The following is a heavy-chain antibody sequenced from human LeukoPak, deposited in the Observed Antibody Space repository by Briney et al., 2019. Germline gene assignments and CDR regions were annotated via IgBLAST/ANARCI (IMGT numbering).Heavy chain of an antibody. V-gene: IGHV4-61*08. D-gene: IGHD2-2*01. CDR3: VRTGYCSSTSCYGLFDY. J-gene: IGHJ4*02. CDR1: GGSISRGVYY. CDR2: IYYSGST. Sequence: SETLSLTCSVSGGSISRGVYYWSWIRQRPGKGLEWIGYIYYSGSTNYNPSLKSRVTISVDTSKNQFSLKLSSVTAADTAVYYCVRTGYCSSTSCYGLFDYWGQGTLVTVSS.